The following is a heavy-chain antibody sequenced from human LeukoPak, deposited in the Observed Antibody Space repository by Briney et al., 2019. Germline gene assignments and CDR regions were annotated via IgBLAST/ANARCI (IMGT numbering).Heavy chain of an antibody. CDR1: GGSISSSSYY. J-gene: IGHJ4*02. CDR3: ARHGVRRTMVRGVTGFDY. CDR2: IYYSGST. D-gene: IGHD3-10*01. Sequence: SETLSLTCTVSGGSISSSSYYWGWIRQPPGKGLEWIGSIYYSGSTYYNPSLKSRVTISVDTSKNQFSLKLSSVTAADTAVHYCARHGVRRTMVRGVTGFDYWGQGTLVTVSS. V-gene: IGHV4-39*01.